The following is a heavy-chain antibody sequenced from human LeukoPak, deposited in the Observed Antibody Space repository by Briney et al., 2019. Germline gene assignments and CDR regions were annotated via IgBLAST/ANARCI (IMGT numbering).Heavy chain of an antibody. Sequence: GGSLRLSCAASGFTFSSYAMSWVRQAPGKGLEWVSEISGSGGSAYYADSVKGRFTISRDKSQNTVYLQMNSLRAEDTAVYYCAKGDVVIVPAATDYWGQGTLVTVSS. V-gene: IGHV3-23*01. CDR3: AKGDVVIVPAATDY. D-gene: IGHD2-2*01. CDR1: GFTFSSYA. J-gene: IGHJ4*02. CDR2: ISGSGGSA.